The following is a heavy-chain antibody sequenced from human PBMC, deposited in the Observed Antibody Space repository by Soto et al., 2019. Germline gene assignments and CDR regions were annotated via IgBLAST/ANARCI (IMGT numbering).Heavy chain of an antibody. Sequence: GGSLRLSCATSGFTFSSCGMHWVRQAPGKGLEWVAVLWYDGTNKYYADSVKGRFTISRDNSKNTLYLQMNSLRVEDTAVYYCGRDYLSYNFGSGSYTGFWGKGTSVTVSS. CDR2: LWYDGTNK. V-gene: IGHV3-33*01. CDR3: GRDYLSYNFGSGSYTGF. CDR1: GFTFSSCG. D-gene: IGHD3-10*01. J-gene: IGHJ6*04.